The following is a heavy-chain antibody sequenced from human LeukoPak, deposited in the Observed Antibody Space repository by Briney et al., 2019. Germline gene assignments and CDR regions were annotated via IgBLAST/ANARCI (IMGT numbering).Heavy chain of an antibody. CDR1: GGSISSDY. V-gene: IGHV4-59*08. CDR3: ARHGNYYGSGTITWTVVHPDRKRFRGGFVWFDP. D-gene: IGHD3-10*01. Sequence: PSETLSLTCTVSGGSISSDYWSWIRQPPGKGLEWIGYIYYSGSTNYNPSLKSRVTISVETSKKQFSLKLSSVTAADTVVYYCARHGNYYGSGTITWTVVHPDRKRFRGGFVWFDPWGQGTLVTVSS. CDR2: IYYSGST. J-gene: IGHJ5*02.